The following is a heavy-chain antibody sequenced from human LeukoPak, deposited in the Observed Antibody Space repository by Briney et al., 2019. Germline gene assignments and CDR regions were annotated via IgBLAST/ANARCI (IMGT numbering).Heavy chain of an antibody. CDR2: ISGSGGNT. J-gene: IGHJ4*02. D-gene: IGHD3-16*01. CDR3: AKENTKMSFRPGESTLTKGYFDF. CDR1: AFTFSTYA. Sequence: AGGSLRLSCAASAFTFSTYAMSWVRQAPGKGLEWVSVISGSGGNTYYADSVKGRFTISRDNSKHTLYLQMNGLRAEDTALYYCAKENTKMSFRPGESTLTKGYFDFWGQGTLVTVSS. V-gene: IGHV3-23*01.